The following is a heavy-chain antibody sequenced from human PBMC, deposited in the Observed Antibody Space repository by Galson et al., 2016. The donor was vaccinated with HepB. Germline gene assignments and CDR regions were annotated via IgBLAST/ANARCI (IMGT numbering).Heavy chain of an antibody. J-gene: IGHJ4*02. CDR1: GGSISGGVYY. CDR3: ARGGSRNSDFYYFDY. D-gene: IGHD4-11*01. Sequence: TLSLTCTVSGGSISGGVYYWSWIRQPPGKGLEWIGYIYDSGSTYYNAALKSRVTISSDTSKKQFSLRLSSVTAADTAVYYCARGGSRNSDFYYFDYWGQGTLVTVSS. V-gene: IGHV4-30-4*01. CDR2: IYDSGST.